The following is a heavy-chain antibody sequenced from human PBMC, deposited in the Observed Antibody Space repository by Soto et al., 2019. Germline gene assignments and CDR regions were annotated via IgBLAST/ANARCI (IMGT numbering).Heavy chain of an antibody. CDR3: ATNPPYYAFWSGYYN. CDR2: ISGSATST. V-gene: IGHV3-23*01. Sequence: EVQLLESGGHLVQPGGSLRLSCAASGVTFSSYAMSWVRQAPGKGLEWVSIISGSATSTYYAGSVKGRFTISRDNSKNTLYLQMNSLRVEDTAVYYCATNPPYYAFWSGYYNWGQGTLVAVSS. J-gene: IGHJ4*02. CDR1: GVTFSSYA. D-gene: IGHD3-3*01.